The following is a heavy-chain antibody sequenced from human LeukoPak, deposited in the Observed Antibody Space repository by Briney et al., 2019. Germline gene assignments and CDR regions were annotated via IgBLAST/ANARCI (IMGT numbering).Heavy chain of an antibody. J-gene: IGHJ4*01. CDR1: GFTVSSNY. V-gene: IGHV3-53*05. CDR2: VYGGDTT. Sequence: GGSLRLSCAASGFTVSSNYMTWVRQAPGKGLEWVSVVYGGDTTYYADSVKGRFTISRDNSKNTLFLQMNSLRDEDTAVYYCTRVYLERLTAGYFDHWGXGXLVAVSP. D-gene: IGHD2-8*01. CDR3: TRVYLERLTAGYFDH.